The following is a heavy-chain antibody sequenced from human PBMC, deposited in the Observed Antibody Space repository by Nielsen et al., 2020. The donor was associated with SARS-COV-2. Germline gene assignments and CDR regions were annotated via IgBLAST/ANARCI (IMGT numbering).Heavy chain of an antibody. CDR1: GASINTYY. V-gene: IGHV4-59*08. CDR2: IYYSGSS. J-gene: IGHJ4*02. Sequence: GPLRLSCTVSGASINTYYWSWIRQPPGKGLEWIGYIYYSGSSNYNPPLKSRVTMSLDTSKSQFSLKLSSVTAADTAVYYCARLRGGTYYTNFDYWGQGTLVTVSS. CDR3: ARLRGGTYYTNFDY. D-gene: IGHD1-26*01.